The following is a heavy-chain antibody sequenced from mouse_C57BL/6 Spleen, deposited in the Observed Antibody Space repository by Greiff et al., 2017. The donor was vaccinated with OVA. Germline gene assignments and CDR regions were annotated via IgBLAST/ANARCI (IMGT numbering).Heavy chain of an antibody. Sequence: DVKLVESGGDLVKPGGSLKLSCAASGFTFSSYGMSWVRQTPDKRLEWVATISSGGSYTYYPESVKGRVTITRDKAKNTLYLTMSSLKSEDTAMFYCARQRYYGPYFDDWGQGTTLTVSS. CDR1: GFTFSSYG. D-gene: IGHD1-1*01. V-gene: IGHV5-6*02. CDR2: ISSGGSYT. CDR3: ARQRYYGPYFDD. J-gene: IGHJ2*01.